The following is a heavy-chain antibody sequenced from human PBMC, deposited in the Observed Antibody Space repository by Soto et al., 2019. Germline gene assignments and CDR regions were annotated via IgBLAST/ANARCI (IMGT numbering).Heavy chain of an antibody. CDR3: ATTDGDYWLPPFDI. J-gene: IGHJ3*02. CDR2: IIPIFGTA. CDR1: GGTFSSYA. V-gene: IGHV1-69*01. D-gene: IGHD4-17*01. Sequence: QVQLVPSGAEVKKPGSSVTVSCKASGGTFSSYAISWVRQAPGQGLEWMGGIIPIFGTANYAQKFQGRVTITADESTSTAYMELSSLRSEDTAVYYCATTDGDYWLPPFDIWGQGTMVTVSS.